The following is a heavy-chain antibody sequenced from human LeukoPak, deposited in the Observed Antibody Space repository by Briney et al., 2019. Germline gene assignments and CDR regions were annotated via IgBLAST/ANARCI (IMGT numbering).Heavy chain of an antibody. CDR1: GYTFTSYY. Sequence: ASVKVSCKASGYTFTSYYMHWVRQAPGQGLEWVGMINPSDGSTNYAQKFQGRVTMTRDMSTSTVYMELSSLRSEDTAVYYCARGAAVAGRGLFDYWGQGTLVTVSS. CDR2: INPSDGST. J-gene: IGHJ4*02. D-gene: IGHD6-19*01. CDR3: ARGAAVAGRGLFDY. V-gene: IGHV1-46*01.